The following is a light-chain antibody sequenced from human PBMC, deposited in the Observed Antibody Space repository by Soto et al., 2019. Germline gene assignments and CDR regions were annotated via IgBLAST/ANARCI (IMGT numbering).Light chain of an antibody. CDR1: SSDVGGYNY. Sequence: QSALTQPRSVSGSPGQSVTISCTGTSSDVGGYNYVSWYQQHPGKAPKLMIYDVSKRPSGVPDRFSGSKSGNTASLTISRLQAEDEADYYCCSYVGSYTFDVFGTGTKLTVL. CDR3: CSYVGSYTFDV. CDR2: DVS. V-gene: IGLV2-11*01. J-gene: IGLJ1*01.